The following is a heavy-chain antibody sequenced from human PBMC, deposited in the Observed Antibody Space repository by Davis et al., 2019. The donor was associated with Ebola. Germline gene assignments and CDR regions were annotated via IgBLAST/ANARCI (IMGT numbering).Heavy chain of an antibody. CDR2: FGTGGDT. CDR3: ARSGRLDY. V-gene: IGHV3-23*01. J-gene: IGHJ4*02. D-gene: IGHD6-25*01. Sequence: GESLKISCAASGFVFSSYVMSWVRRAPGKGLEWVSTFGTGGDTYYADSVKGRFAISRDNSRGTLYLQMNSLRVEDTAVYYCARSGRLDYWGQGTLVTVSS. CDR1: GFVFSSYV.